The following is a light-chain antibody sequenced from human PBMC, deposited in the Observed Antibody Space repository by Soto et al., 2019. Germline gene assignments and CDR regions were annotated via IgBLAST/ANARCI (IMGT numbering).Light chain of an antibody. CDR1: QAIGNY. V-gene: IGKV1-27*01. Sequence: DIQMTQSPSSLSASLGDRVTITCRASQAIGNYLAWYQLQPGKVPKLLIYAASTLQSGVPSRFSGSGSGTDFTLTISSLQPEDVATYFCQKYNSAPRTFGQGTKVEI. CDR3: QKYNSAPRT. J-gene: IGKJ1*01. CDR2: AAS.